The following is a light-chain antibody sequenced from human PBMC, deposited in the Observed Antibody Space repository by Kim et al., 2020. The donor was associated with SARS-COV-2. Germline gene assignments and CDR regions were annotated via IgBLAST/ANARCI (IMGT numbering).Light chain of an antibody. CDR1: SVRDYY. CDR2: GDK. J-gene: IGLJ3*02. CDR3: NSRDSRGNHVV. V-gene: IGLV3-19*01. Sequence: ALGQTVRMRGKGDSVRDYYESLFQQKEGQATILVISGDKNRPSGIQGRFSGSGSGNTASLTITGAQAEDEADYCCNSRDSRGNHVVFGGGTQLTVL.